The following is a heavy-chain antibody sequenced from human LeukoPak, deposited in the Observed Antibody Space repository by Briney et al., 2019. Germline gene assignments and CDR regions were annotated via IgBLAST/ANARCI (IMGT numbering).Heavy chain of an antibody. J-gene: IGHJ5*02. CDR2: VYTGEDT. CDR1: GFILTSNY. CDR3: ARVSMDKSITSWFDP. V-gene: IGHV3-53*01. Sequence: GGSLRLSCAASGFILTSNYMTWVRQAPGRGLEWGSVVYTGEDTYYADSVKGRFTISRDNSMNTLYSEMKSLRVEDTAVYYCARVSMDKSITSWFDPWGEGTLVTVSS. D-gene: IGHD2/OR15-2a*01.